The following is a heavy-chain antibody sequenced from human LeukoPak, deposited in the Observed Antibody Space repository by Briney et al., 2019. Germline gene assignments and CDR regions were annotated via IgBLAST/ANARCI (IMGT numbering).Heavy chain of an antibody. CDR1: GYTFTGDY. Sequence: ASVKVSCKASGYTFTGDYMHWVRQAPGQGLEWRGWINPNSGGTNYAQKFQGRVTMTRDTSVSTAYMELSRLRSDDTAVYYCARVGSSGWTHWYFDLWGRGTLVTVSS. D-gene: IGHD6-19*01. CDR3: ARVGSSGWTHWYFDL. J-gene: IGHJ2*01. V-gene: IGHV1-2*02. CDR2: INPNSGGT.